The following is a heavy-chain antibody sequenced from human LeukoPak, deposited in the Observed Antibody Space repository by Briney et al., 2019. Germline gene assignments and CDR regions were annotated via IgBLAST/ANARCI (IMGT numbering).Heavy chain of an antibody. D-gene: IGHD5-12*01. V-gene: IGHV3-74*01. CDR3: ARVEASGYDYGAFDY. CDR2: IKTDGSIT. J-gene: IGHJ4*02. Sequence: GGSLRLSCAASGFSFSVFWMHWVRQAPGKGPVWVSRIKTDGSITDYADSVKGRFTISRDNAKNSLYLQMNSLRAEDTAVYYCARVEASGYDYGAFDYWGQGTLVTVSS. CDR1: GFSFSVFW.